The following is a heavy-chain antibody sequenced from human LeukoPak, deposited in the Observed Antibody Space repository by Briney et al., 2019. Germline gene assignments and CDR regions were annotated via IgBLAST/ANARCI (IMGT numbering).Heavy chain of an antibody. CDR2: IYTSGGT. V-gene: IGHV4-4*07. Sequence: SETLSVTCTVSGGTISSYYWSWIRQPAGKGLEWIGRIYTSGGTNYNPSLKSRVTMSVDTSKNQFSLKLSSVTAADTAVYYCASVLTRAPPMVRGVRNWFDPWGQGTLVTVSS. D-gene: IGHD3-10*01. CDR1: GGTISSYY. CDR3: ASVLTRAPPMVRGVRNWFDP. J-gene: IGHJ5*02.